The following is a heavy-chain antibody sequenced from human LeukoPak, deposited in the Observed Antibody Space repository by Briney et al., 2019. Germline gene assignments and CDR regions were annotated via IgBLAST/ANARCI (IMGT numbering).Heavy chain of an antibody. Sequence: TSETLSLTCAVYGGSFSGYYWSWIRQPPGKGLEWIGEINHSGSTNYNPSLKSRVTISVDTSKNQFSLKLSSVTAADTAVYYCARGPGLLAYSSSWLFDYWGQGTLVTVSS. D-gene: IGHD6-13*01. CDR3: ARGPGLLAYSSSWLFDY. CDR1: GGSFSGYY. J-gene: IGHJ4*02. CDR2: INHSGST. V-gene: IGHV4-34*01.